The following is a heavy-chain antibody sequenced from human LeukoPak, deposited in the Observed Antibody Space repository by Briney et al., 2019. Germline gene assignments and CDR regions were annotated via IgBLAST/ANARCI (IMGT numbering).Heavy chain of an antibody. CDR3: ARSDSSGPERGIQH. CDR1: GYNFTNHW. CDR2: IYPGDSHI. V-gene: IGHV5-51*01. D-gene: IGHD3-22*01. J-gene: IGHJ1*01. Sequence: GESLRISWKGSGYNFTNHWIGWVRQMPGEGMESKGIIYPGDSHISYSPSFQGQVTISADKSISTAYLRWSSLKASDTAMYYCARSDSSGPERGIQHWGQGTLVTVSS.